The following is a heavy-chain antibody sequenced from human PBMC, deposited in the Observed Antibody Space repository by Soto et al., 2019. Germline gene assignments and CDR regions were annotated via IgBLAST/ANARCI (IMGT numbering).Heavy chain of an antibody. Sequence: GGSLRLACAASGFPFSIYEMNWVRQSPGRGLEWISYISSSGDLIYYADSVRGRFTVSRDSAKNSMYLQMNSLRAEDTAVYYCAREEINCGGDCYSLWGQGTLVAV. J-gene: IGHJ4*02. V-gene: IGHV3-48*03. CDR2: ISSSGDLI. CDR1: GFPFSIYE. D-gene: IGHD2-21*02. CDR3: AREEINCGGDCYSL.